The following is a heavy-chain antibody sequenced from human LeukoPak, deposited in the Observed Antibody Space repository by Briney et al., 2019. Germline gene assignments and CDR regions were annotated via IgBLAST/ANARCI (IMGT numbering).Heavy chain of an antibody. J-gene: IGHJ3*02. CDR3: AKGRDDAFDI. V-gene: IGHV3-30*18. CDR1: GFTFSSYG. CDR2: ISYDGSNK. Sequence: GRSLRLSCAASGFTFSSYGMHWVRQAPGKGLEWVAVISYDGSNKYYADSVKGRFTISRDNSKNTLYLQMNSLRAEDAAVYYCAKGRDDAFDIWGQGTMVTVSS.